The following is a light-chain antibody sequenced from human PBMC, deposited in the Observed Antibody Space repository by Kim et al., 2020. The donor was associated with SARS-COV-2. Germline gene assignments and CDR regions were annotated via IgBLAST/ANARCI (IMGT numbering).Light chain of an antibody. CDR1: QDISNY. CDR3: QQYDT. Sequence: SSLSASVGDRVTITCQASQDISNYLNWYQQKPGKAPKLLIYDASNLETGVPSRFSGSGSGTDFTFTISSLQPEDIATYYCQQYDTFGQGTKVEIK. CDR2: DAS. J-gene: IGKJ1*01. V-gene: IGKV1-33*01.